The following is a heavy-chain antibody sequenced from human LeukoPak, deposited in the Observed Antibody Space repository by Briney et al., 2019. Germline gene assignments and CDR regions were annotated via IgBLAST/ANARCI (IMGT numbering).Heavy chain of an antibody. CDR1: GGSISSSSYY. CDR2: IYHSGST. D-gene: IGHD5-18*01. Sequence: SETLSLTCTVSGGSISSSSYYWGWIRQPPGKGLEWIGSIYHSGSTYYNPSLKSRVTISVDTSKNQFSLKLSSVTAADTAVYYCARDTARGYSYGLFLDYFDYWGQGTLVTVSS. J-gene: IGHJ4*02. V-gene: IGHV4-39*07. CDR3: ARDTARGYSYGLFLDYFDY.